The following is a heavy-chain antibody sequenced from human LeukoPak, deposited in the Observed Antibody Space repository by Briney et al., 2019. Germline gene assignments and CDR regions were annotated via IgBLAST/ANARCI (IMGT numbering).Heavy chain of an antibody. J-gene: IGHJ6*03. Sequence: GGSLRLSCAASGFTFSSYSMNWVRQAPGKGLEWVSYISSSSSTIYYADSVKGRFTISRDNAKNSLYLQMTSLRAEDTAVYYCARDTPLLGYCSGGSCLLPYYYYMDVWGKGTTVTVSS. CDR3: ARDTPLLGYCSGGSCLLPYYYYMDV. D-gene: IGHD2-15*01. CDR2: ISSSSSTI. V-gene: IGHV3-48*01. CDR1: GFTFSSYS.